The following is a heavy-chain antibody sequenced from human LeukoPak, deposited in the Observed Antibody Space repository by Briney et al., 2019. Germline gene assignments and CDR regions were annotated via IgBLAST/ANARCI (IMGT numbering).Heavy chain of an antibody. J-gene: IGHJ6*03. Sequence: GGSLRLSCAASGFTFDDYAMHWVRQAPGKGLEWVSGISWNSGSIGYADSVKGRFTISRDNAKNSLYLQMNSLRAEDTALYYCARVQLVDYYYYSYMDVWGKGTTVTVSS. CDR3: ARVQLVDYYYYSYMDV. D-gene: IGHD6-6*01. V-gene: IGHV3-9*01. CDR1: GFTFDDYA. CDR2: ISWNSGSI.